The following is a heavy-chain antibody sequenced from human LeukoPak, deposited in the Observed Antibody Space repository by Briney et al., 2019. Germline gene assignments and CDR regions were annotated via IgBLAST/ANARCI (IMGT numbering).Heavy chain of an antibody. D-gene: IGHD6-13*01. CDR3: ARKESSSWLYYFDY. CDR2: ISSSSSYI. Sequence: KTGGSLRLSCAASGFTFSSYSMNWVRQAPGKGLEWVSSISSSSSYIYYADSVKGRFTISRDNAKNSLYLQMNSLRAEDTAVYYCARKESSSWLYYFDYWGQGTLVTVSS. CDR1: GFTFSSYS. V-gene: IGHV3-21*01. J-gene: IGHJ4*02.